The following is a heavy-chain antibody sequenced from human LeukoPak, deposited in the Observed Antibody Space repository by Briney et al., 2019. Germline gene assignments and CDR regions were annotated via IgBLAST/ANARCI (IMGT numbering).Heavy chain of an antibody. J-gene: IGHJ3*02. CDR3: ARDWAYSSGKSAFDI. V-gene: IGHV3-48*03. Sequence: GGSLRLSCAASGFTFSSYEMNGVRQAPGKGLEWVSYISSSGSTIYYADSVKGRFTISRDNAKNSLYLQMNSLRAEDTAVYYCARDWAYSSGKSAFDIWGQGTMVTVSS. D-gene: IGHD6-19*01. CDR1: GFTFSSYE. CDR2: ISSSGSTI.